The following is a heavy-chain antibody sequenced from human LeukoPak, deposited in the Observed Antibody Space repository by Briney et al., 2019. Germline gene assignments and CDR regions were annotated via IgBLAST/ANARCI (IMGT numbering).Heavy chain of an antibody. CDR1: GDPIISYY. CDR3: ARDRSYYDSSGDY. Sequence: SETLSLTCTVSGDPIISYYWTWIRQPAGKGLEWIGRIYTSGSTHYNPSLKSRVTISVDTSKNQFSLKLSSVTAADTAVYYCARDRSYYDSSGDYWGQGTLVTVSS. D-gene: IGHD3-22*01. V-gene: IGHV4-4*07. CDR2: IYTSGST. J-gene: IGHJ4*02.